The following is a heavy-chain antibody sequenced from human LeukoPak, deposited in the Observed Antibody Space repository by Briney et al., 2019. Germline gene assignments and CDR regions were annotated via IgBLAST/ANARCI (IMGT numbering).Heavy chain of an antibody. CDR2: ISYDGSNK. CDR3: ARDQLRFLEWSWDY. J-gene: IGHJ4*02. Sequence: GGSLRLSCAASGFTFSSYAMHWVRQAPGKGPEWVAVISYDGSNKYYADSVKGRFTISRDNSKNTLYLQMNSLRAEDTAVYYCARDQLRFLEWSWDYWGQGTLVTVSS. D-gene: IGHD3-3*01. V-gene: IGHV3-30*04. CDR1: GFTFSSYA.